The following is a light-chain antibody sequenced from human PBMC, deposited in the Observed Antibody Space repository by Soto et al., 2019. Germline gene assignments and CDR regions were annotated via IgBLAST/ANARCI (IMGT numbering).Light chain of an antibody. Sequence: DIQMTQSPSNLSASVGDRVTITCRASQSIVGWLAWYQQKPGKAPKLLIYDASSLESGVPSRFSGSGSGTEFTLTISSLQPDDFATYYCQQYNSYSPTFGQGTKLEIK. CDR1: QSIVGW. V-gene: IGKV1-5*01. CDR3: QQYNSYSPT. CDR2: DAS. J-gene: IGKJ2*01.